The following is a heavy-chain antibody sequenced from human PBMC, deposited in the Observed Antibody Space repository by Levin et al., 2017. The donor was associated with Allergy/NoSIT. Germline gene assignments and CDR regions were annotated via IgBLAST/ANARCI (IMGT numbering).Heavy chain of an antibody. D-gene: IGHD2-21*02. CDR1: GGSISSSNW. CDR2: IYHSGST. Sequence: GSLRLSCAVSGGSISSSNWWSWVRQPPGKGLEWIGEIYHSGSTNYNPSLKSRVTISVDKSKNQFSLKLSSVTAADTAVYYCARSRGDPPEGFDSWGQGTMVTVSS. J-gene: IGHJ3*02. V-gene: IGHV4-4*02. CDR3: ARSRGDPPEGFDS.